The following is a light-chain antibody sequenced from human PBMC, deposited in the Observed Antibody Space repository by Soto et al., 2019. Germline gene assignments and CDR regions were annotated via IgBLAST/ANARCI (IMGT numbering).Light chain of an antibody. J-gene: IGLJ2*01. Sequence: QSVLTQPPSVSAAPGQKVTISCSGSSSNIGNNYVSWYQQLPGTAPKLLIYYNHKRPSWIPDRFSGSKSGTSATLGITGLQTGDEADYYCGTWDSSLSAVVFGGGTKLTVL. CDR2: YNH. CDR1: SSNIGNNY. V-gene: IGLV1-51*01. CDR3: GTWDSSLSAVV.